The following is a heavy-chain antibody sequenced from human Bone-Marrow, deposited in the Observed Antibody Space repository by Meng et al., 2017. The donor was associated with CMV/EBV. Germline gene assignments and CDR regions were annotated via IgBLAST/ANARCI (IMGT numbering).Heavy chain of an antibody. J-gene: IGHJ4*02. CDR2: IYYTGST. V-gene: IGHV4-31*02. Sequence: SGGSISSGVYCWSWIRQHPGRGLEWIGHIYYTGSTHYNPSLKSRVSLSVDTSKNQFSLKLSAVTAADTAVYYCAGGGVEWLSDYFDYWGQGTLVTVSS. D-gene: IGHD3-3*01. CDR3: AGGGVEWLSDYFDY. CDR1: GGSISSGVYC.